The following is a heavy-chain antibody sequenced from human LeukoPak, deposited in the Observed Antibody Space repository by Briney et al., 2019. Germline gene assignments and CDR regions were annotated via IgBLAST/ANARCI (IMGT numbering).Heavy chain of an antibody. D-gene: IGHD1-1*01. CDR1: GFTFSTFE. Sequence: GGSLSFLGAAPGFTFSTFEMDWVRQAPGKGLEWVSYIGSSGTIYYADSVKGRFTISRDNAKKSLYVQMNSLRVEDTAIYYCAREAPRYSAFETWGHGTLVTVSS. J-gene: IGHJ3*02. CDR2: IGSSGTI. CDR3: AREAPRYSAFET. V-gene: IGHV3-48*03.